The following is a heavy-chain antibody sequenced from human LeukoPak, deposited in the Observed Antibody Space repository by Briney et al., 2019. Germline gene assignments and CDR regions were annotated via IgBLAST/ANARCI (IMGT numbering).Heavy chain of an antibody. CDR3: ARDSSSWLHFDY. CDR1: GGTFSSYA. J-gene: IGHJ4*02. D-gene: IGHD6-13*01. Sequence: SVKVSCKASGGTFSSYAISWVRQAPGQGLEWMGGIIPIFGTAYYAQKFQGRVTITADESTSTAYMELSSLRSEDTAVYYCARDSSSWLHFDYWGQGTLVTVSS. CDR2: IIPIFGTA. V-gene: IGHV1-69*13.